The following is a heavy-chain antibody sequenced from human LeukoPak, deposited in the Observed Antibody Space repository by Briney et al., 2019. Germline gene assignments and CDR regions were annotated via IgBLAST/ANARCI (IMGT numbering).Heavy chain of an antibody. CDR1: GGSISSYY. J-gene: IGHJ6*03. D-gene: IGHD3-16*01. CDR2: INTSGST. Sequence: SETLSLTCTVSGGSISSYYWSWIRQPAGKGLEWIGRINTSGSTKYNPSLKSRVTMSVDTSNNQFSLKLSSVTAADTAVYYCAGSVLDETYYMDVWGKGTTVTVSS. CDR3: AGSVLDETYYMDV. V-gene: IGHV4-4*07.